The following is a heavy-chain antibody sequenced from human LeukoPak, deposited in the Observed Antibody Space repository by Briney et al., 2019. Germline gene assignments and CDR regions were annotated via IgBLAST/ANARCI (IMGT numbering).Heavy chain of an antibody. CDR1: GGAISSSSYY. J-gene: IGHJ4*02. CDR2: IYYSGST. V-gene: IGHV4-39*01. CDR3: ARSTVTTEY. D-gene: IGHD4-17*01. Sequence: SETLSLTCTVSGGAISSSSYYWGWIRQPPRKGVEWMGSIYYSGSTYYNPSLKSRVTISVDTSKNQFSLKLGSVTAADTAVYYCARSTVTTEYWGQGTLVTVSS.